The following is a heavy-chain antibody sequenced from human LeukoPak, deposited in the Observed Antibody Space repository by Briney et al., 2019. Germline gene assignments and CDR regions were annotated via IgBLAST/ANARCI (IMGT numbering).Heavy chain of an antibody. V-gene: IGHV1-46*01. CDR3: ARDRDGGKIRPYYFDY. Sequence: ASVKVSCKASGYTFTSYYMHWVRQAPGQGLEWMGIINPSGGSTSYAQKFQGRVTMTRDTSTSTVYMELNSLRSEDTAVYYCARDRDGGKIRPYYFDYWGQGTLVTVSS. CDR1: GYTFTSYY. J-gene: IGHJ4*02. D-gene: IGHD4-23*01. CDR2: INPSGGST.